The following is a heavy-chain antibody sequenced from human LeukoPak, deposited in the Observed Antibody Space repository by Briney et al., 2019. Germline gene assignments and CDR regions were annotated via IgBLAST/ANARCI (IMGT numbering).Heavy chain of an antibody. CDR1: GFTFSSYS. D-gene: IGHD4-17*01. CDR2: ISSGSSTR. J-gene: IGHJ4*02. V-gene: IGHV3-48*02. CDR3: ARGDDDYVRYFDY. Sequence: PGGSLRLSCAASGFTFSSYSMIWVRQAPGKGLEWVSYISSGSSTRCYGDSVKGRFTISRDTAKNSLYLQMNSLRDEDTAVYYCARGDDDYVRYFDYWGQGTLVAVSS.